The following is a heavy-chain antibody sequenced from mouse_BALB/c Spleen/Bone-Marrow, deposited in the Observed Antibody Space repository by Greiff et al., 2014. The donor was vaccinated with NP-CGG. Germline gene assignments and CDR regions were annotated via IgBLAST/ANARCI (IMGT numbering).Heavy chain of an antibody. Sequence: VQLQQSGAELAKPGASVKMSCKASGYTFTSCWMHWVKQRPGQVLEWIGYINPSTGYTEYNLKFKDKATLTADKSSSTAYIQLSSLTSEDSAVYYCASPYGYEDYSAMDYWGQGTSVTVSS. V-gene: IGHV1-7*01. CDR1: GYTFTSCW. CDR3: ASPYGYEDYSAMDY. D-gene: IGHD1-2*01. J-gene: IGHJ4*01. CDR2: INPSTGYT.